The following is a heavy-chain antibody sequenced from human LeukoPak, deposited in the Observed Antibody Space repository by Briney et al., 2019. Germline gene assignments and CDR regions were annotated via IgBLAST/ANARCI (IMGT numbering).Heavy chain of an antibody. CDR1: GGSMTPYY. CDR2: IFYSGST. J-gene: IGHJ5*02. D-gene: IGHD3-22*01. V-gene: IGHV4-59*01. CDR3: ARGRGSSGYYHEGEWFDP. Sequence: SETLSLTCSVSGGSMTPYYWSWIRQPPGEGLEWIGYIFYSGSTNFNPSLKSRVTMSVDTSKNQFSLNLSSVTAADTAVYYCARGRGSSGYYHEGEWFDPWGQGTLVTVSS.